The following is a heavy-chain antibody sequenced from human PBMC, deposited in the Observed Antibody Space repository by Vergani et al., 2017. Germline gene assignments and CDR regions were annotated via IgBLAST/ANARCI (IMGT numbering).Heavy chain of an antibody. J-gene: IGHJ6*02. Sequence: QLQLHKSGPGLVKPSETLSLTCTLSGGSISSSSHFWGWLRQTPGKGLEWIGSIYYTGSAYYNPSLKSRVTISVDTSKNQFSLKLSSVTAADTAVYYCARHKVGATYGMDVWGQGTTVTVSS. CDR3: ARHKVGATYGMDV. CDR2: IYYTGSA. V-gene: IGHV4-39*01. D-gene: IGHD1-26*01. CDR1: GGSISSSSHF.